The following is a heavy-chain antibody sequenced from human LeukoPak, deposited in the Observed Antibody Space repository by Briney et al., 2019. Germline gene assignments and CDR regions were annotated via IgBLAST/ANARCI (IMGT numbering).Heavy chain of an antibody. V-gene: IGHV1-8*02. CDR2: MNPNSGNT. Sequence: ASVKVSCKASGYTFTSYDINWVRQATGQGLEWMGWMNPNSGNTGYAQKLQGRVTMTTDTSTSTAYMELRSLRSDDTAVYYCARQGYSGYLEFDYWGQGTLVTVSS. J-gene: IGHJ4*02. CDR3: ARQGYSGYLEFDY. CDR1: GYTFTSYD. D-gene: IGHD5-12*01.